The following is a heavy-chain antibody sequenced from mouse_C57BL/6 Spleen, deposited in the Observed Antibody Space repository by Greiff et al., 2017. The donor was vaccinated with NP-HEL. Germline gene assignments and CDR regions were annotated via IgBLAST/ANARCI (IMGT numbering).Heavy chain of an antibody. CDR2: IHPNSGST. CDR1: GYTFTSYW. J-gene: IGHJ1*03. D-gene: IGHD1-1*01. CDR3: ASSLITTVVAWYFDV. Sequence: QVQLKQPGAELVKPGASVKLSCKASGYTFTSYWMHWVKQRPGQGLEWIGMIHPNSGSTNYTEKFKSKATLTVDKSSSTAYMQLSSLTSEDSAVYYCASSLITTVVAWYFDVWGTGTTVTVSS. V-gene: IGHV1-64*01.